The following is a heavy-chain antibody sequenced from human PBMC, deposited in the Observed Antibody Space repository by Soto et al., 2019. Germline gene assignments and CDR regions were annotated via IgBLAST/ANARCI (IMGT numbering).Heavy chain of an antibody. CDR3: ARDPSPLWYFDY. J-gene: IGHJ4*02. V-gene: IGHV1-2*06. Sequence: ASVKVSCRASGYTFIGYYIHWVRQAPGQGLEWMGRINPNSGEVTYGETFQGRVTMTRDTSNNTAYMELSRLRSDDTAVYYCARDPSPLWYFDYLGQGTLVTVCS. CDR1: GYTFIGYY. CDR2: INPNSGEV. D-gene: IGHD3-10*01.